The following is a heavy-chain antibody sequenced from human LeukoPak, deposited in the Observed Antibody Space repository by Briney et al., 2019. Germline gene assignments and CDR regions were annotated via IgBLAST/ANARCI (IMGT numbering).Heavy chain of an antibody. Sequence: VKVSCKASGYTFTSYDINWVRQATGQGLEWMGWMNPNSGNTGYAQKFQGRVTMTRNTSISTAYMELSSLRSEDTAVYYCAASRSGWYLNKRNFDYWGQGTLVTVSS. J-gene: IGHJ4*02. CDR3: AASRSGWYLNKRNFDY. CDR2: MNPNSGNT. V-gene: IGHV1-8*01. D-gene: IGHD6-19*01. CDR1: GYTFTSYD.